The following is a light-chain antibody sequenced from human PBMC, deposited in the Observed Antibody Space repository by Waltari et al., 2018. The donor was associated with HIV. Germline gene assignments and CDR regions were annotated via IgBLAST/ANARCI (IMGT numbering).Light chain of an antibody. CDR2: EVN. V-gene: IGLV2-14*01. CDR3: TSYTSSSTWV. J-gene: IGLJ3*02. Sequence: QSALTQPASVSGSPGQSITISCTGTRSDVGAYNYVSWYQQHPDKAPKLIVYEVNNRPSGISNRFSGSKSGNTASLTISGLQADDEADYYCTSYTSSSTWVFGGGTKVTVL. CDR1: RSDVGAYNY.